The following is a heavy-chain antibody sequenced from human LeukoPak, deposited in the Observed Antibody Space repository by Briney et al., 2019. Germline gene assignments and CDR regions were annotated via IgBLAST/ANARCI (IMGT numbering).Heavy chain of an antibody. D-gene: IGHD3-16*01. CDR2: ISSNGGST. Sequence: GGSLRLSCAASGFTFSSYAMHWVRQAPGKGLEYVSAISSNGGSTYYANSVKGRFTISRDHSKNTFYLQMNSLRAEDTAIYYCTMGGGFKGFFDYWGQGTLVTVSS. CDR3: TMGGGFKGFFDY. V-gene: IGHV3-64*01. J-gene: IGHJ4*02. CDR1: GFTFSSYA.